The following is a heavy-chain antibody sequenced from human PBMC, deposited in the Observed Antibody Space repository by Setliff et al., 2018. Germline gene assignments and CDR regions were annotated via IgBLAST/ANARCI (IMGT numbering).Heavy chain of an antibody. V-gene: IGHV4-39*07. CDR2: VYYSGYT. D-gene: IGHD3-10*01. CDR1: GGSVSSTSHY. J-gene: IGHJ1*01. Sequence: SETLSLTCTVSGGSVSSTSHYWGWIRQAPGKGMEWIGSVYYSGYTYSKPSLQSRVSMSVDASKNLFSLKLASVTAADTAVYYCGRVDFTMIQGVVGHWGQGTLVTVSS. CDR3: GRVDFTMIQGVVGH.